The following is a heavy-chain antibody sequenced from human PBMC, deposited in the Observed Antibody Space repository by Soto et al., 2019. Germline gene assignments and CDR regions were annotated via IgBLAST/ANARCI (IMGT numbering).Heavy chain of an antibody. V-gene: IGHV1-46*03. D-gene: IGHD2-15*01. J-gene: IGHJ4*02. Sequence: ASVRVSCKASGYTFTSYYMHWVRQAPGQGLEWMGIINPSGGSTSYAQKFQGRVTMTRGTSTSTVYMELSSLRSEDTAVYYCAREVVAATPILSYCDYWGKGTLVIVSS. CDR2: INPSGGST. CDR3: AREVVAATPILSYCDY. CDR1: GYTFTSYY.